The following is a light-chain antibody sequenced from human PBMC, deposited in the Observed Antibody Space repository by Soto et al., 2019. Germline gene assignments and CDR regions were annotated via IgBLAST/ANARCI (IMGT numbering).Light chain of an antibody. V-gene: IGLV1-40*01. CDR3: QSYDKRLTAYA. CDR2: GNG. Sequence: QSVLTQPASLSGAPGQRGTISCSGTSSSIGAGYEVHWYHQLPGTAPKLVVSGNGNRPSGVPDRLSASKSGTSASLAITGLQAEDEGHYYCQSYDKRLTAYAFGTRTKVTVL. CDR1: SSSIGAGYE. J-gene: IGLJ1*01.